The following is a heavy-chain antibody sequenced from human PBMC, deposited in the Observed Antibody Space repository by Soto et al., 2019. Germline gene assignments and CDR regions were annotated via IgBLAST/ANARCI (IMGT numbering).Heavy chain of an antibody. CDR2: MNPNSGNT. V-gene: IGHV1-8*01. CDR1: GYTFTSYD. J-gene: IGHJ6*02. Sequence: QVQLVHSGAEVKKPGASVKVSCKASGYTFTSYDINSVRQATGQGLEWMGWMNPNSGNTGYAQKFQGRVTKTRNTAISKAYMELSSLRSDDTAVYYCAKGQTLFGVGLSFYYYYGMDVWGEGTTVTV. D-gene: IGHD3-3*01. CDR3: AKGQTLFGVGLSFYYYYGMDV.